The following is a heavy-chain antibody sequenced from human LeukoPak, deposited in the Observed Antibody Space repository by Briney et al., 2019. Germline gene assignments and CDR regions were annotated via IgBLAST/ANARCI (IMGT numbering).Heavy chain of an antibody. CDR2: IYSGGST. CDR3: ARVELGSGWYYYFDY. J-gene: IGHJ4*02. V-gene: IGHV3-53*01. CDR1: GFTVSSNY. D-gene: IGHD6-19*01. Sequence: GGSLRLSCAASGFTVSSNYMSWVRQAPGKGLEWVSVIYSGGSTYYADSVKGRFTISRDNSKNTLYLQMNSLRAEDTAVYYCARVELGSGWYYYFDYWGQGTLVTVSS.